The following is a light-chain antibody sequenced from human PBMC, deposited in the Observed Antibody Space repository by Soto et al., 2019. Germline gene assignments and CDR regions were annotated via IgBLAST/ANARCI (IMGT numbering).Light chain of an antibody. CDR3: SSYVGSSHFYV. CDR2: EVV. J-gene: IGLJ1*01. V-gene: IGLV2-8*01. Sequence: QSALTQPPSASGSPGQSVTISCTGTSSDVGGYNFVSWYQHHPGKAPKLLISEVVKRPSGVPDRFSGSKSGNTASLTVSGLQAEDAADYYCSSYVGSSHFYVFGTGTKLTVL. CDR1: SSDVGGYNF.